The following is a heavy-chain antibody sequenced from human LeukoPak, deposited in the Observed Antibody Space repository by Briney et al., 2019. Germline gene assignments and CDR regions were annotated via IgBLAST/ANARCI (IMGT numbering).Heavy chain of an antibody. D-gene: IGHD1-26*01. V-gene: IGHV3-23*01. CDR3: AKRGDSGSYHYYYYGMDV. Sequence: GGSLRLSCAASGFTFSSYAMSWVRQAPGKGLEGVSAISGSGGSTYYADSVKGRFTISRDNSKNTLYLQMNSLRAEDTAVYYCAKRGDSGSYHYYYYGMDVWGQGTTVTVSS. CDR2: ISGSGGST. CDR1: GFTFSSYA. J-gene: IGHJ6*02.